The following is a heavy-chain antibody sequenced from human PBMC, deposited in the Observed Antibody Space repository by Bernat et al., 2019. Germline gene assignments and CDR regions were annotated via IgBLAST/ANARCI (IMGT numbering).Heavy chain of an antibody. D-gene: IGHD5-18*01. J-gene: IGHJ3*02. V-gene: IGHV3-23*01. Sequence: EVQLLESGGGLVSPGGSLRLSCGASGFNFRNYAMSWVRQAPGKGLAWVSVMSADGVTTYYGDSVQGRFTMSRDNSNNTLNLQINSLRAEDTALYYCAKHKRLHVERVMVYDAFDIWGQGTMVTVSS. CDR3: AKHKRLHVERVMVYDAFDI. CDR1: GFNFRNYA. CDR2: MSADGVTT.